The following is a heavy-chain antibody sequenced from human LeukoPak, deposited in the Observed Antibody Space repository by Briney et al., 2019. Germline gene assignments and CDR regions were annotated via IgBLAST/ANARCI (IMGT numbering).Heavy chain of an antibody. J-gene: IGHJ4*02. CDR2: ISDSGVST. CDR3: AKDLWSSGFRIDY. D-gene: IGHD6-19*01. Sequence: GGSLRVSCAASGFTFSSHAMSWVRQAAGKGLEWVSTISDSGVSTYYADSVKGRFTISRDNSKNTLYMQMNSLRAGDTAVYYCAKDLWSSGFRIDYWGQGTLVTVSS. CDR1: GFTFSSHA. V-gene: IGHV3-23*01.